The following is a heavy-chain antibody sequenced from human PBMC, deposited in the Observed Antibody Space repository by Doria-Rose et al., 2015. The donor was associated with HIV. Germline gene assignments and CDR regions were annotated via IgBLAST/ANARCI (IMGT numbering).Heavy chain of an antibody. V-gene: IGHV4-4*09. Sequence: QVQLQESGPGLVKPAETLSLTCTVSGGSISSYYWNWIRQPPGKGLEWIGYIYSSGSTHYNSSHKSRVTISKNTSKTRFSLKLSSVTAADTAVYYCARFRPSRGIYYSLDVWGKGTTVTASS. CDR2: IYSSGST. D-gene: IGHD3-10*01. CDR3: ARFRPSRGIYYSLDV. J-gene: IGHJ6*03. CDR1: GGSISSYY.